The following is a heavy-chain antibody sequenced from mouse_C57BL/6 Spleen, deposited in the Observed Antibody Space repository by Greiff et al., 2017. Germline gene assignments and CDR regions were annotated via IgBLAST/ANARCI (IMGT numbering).Heavy chain of an antibody. CDR2: IYPRDGST. D-gene: IGHD2-14*01. CDR3: ARGGWGYDRPFDY. V-gene: IGHV1-85*01. CDR1: GYTFTSYD. Sequence: QVQLQQSGPELVKPGASVTLSCKASGYTFTSYDINWVKQRPGQGLEWIGWIYPRDGSTKYNEKFKGKATLTVATSSSTAYMELHILTSKDSAVYVCARGGWGYDRPFDYWGQGTTLTVSS. J-gene: IGHJ2*01.